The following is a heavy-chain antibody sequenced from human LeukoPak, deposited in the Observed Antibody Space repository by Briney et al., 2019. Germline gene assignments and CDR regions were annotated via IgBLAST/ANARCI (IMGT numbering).Heavy chain of an antibody. CDR2: VNPYTGDT. V-gene: IGHV1-2*02. CDR3: ARVEDHDWLNVYDV. Sequence: ASVKVSCKASGFTFTGYYIHWVRQAPGQRLEWLGWVNPYTGDTTYAPKFQGRVAMTRDTSINTGYLELSNLTSDDTATYFCARVEDHDWLNVYDVWGQGTRVTVSS. D-gene: IGHD3-9*01. J-gene: IGHJ3*01. CDR1: GFTFTGYY.